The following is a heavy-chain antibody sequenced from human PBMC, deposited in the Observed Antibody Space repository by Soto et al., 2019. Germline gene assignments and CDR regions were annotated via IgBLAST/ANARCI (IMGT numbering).Heavy chain of an antibody. J-gene: IGHJ4*02. V-gene: IGHV3-23*01. CDR1: GFTFSDYA. CDR2: ISSGGGSP. D-gene: IGHD2-2*01. Sequence: GGSLRLSCAASGFTFSDYAMSWVRQAPGKGLEWVSAISSGGGSPYYADSVKGRFTISRNNSQSTLFLQMNSLRAGDAAVYYCVKGDGRIVPRHFDCWGQGTLVTSPQ. CDR3: VKGDGRIVPRHFDC.